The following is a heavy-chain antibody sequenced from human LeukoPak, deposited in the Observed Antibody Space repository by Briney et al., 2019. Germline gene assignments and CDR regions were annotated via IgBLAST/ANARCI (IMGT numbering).Heavy chain of an antibody. CDR3: ARARYSSSSRYYYYGMDV. D-gene: IGHD6-6*01. V-gene: IGHV6-1*01. J-gene: IGHJ6*02. Sequence: SQTLSLTCAISGDSVSSNSAAWNWIRQFPSRGLEWLGRTYYRSKWYNDYAVSVKSRITINPNTSKNQLSLQLNSVTPEDTAVYYCARARYSSSSRYYYYGMDVWGQGTTVTVSS. CDR1: GDSVSSNSAA. CDR2: TYYRSKWYN.